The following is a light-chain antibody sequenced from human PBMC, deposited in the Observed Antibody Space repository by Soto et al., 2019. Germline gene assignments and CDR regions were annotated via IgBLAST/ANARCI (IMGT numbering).Light chain of an antibody. CDR2: DVS. Sequence: QSALTQPASVSGSPGQSITISCTGTSSDVGGYNYVSWYQQHPGKAPKLMIYDVSNRPSGVSNRFSGSKSGNTASLTISGLQAEDEADYYCSSYTSVEVVFGGGTKLTVL. J-gene: IGLJ2*01. CDR3: SSYTSVEVV. CDR1: SSDVGGYNY. V-gene: IGLV2-14*01.